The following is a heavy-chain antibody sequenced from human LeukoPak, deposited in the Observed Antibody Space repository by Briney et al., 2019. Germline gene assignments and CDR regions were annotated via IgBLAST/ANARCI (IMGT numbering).Heavy chain of an antibody. CDR1: GGSISSYY. D-gene: IGHD2-2*02. Sequence: PSETLSLTCTVSGGSISSYYWSWIRQLPGKGLEWIGYIYHSGSTNYNPSLKSRVTISVDTSKNQFSLKLSSVTAADTAVYYCARHGRYPFFDYWGQGTLVTVSS. CDR3: ARHGRYPFFDY. CDR2: IYHSGST. V-gene: IGHV4-59*01. J-gene: IGHJ4*02.